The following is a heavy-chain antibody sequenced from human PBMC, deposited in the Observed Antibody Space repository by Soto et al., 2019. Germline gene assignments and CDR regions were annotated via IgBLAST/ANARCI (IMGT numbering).Heavy chain of an antibody. D-gene: IGHD3-3*01. CDR3: ARPLNDFWSGYYDY. V-gene: IGHV1-69*13. CDR1: GGTFSSYA. CDR2: IIPIFGTA. Sequence: ASGKVSCKASGGTFSSYAISWLRQAPGQGLEWMGGIIPIFGTANYAQKFQGRVTITADESTSTAYMELSSLRSEDTAVYYCARPLNDFWSGYYDYWGQGTLVTVSS. J-gene: IGHJ4*02.